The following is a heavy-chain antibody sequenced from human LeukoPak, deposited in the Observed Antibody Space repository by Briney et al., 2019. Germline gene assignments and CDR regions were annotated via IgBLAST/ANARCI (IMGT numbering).Heavy chain of an antibody. V-gene: IGHV1-2*02. CDR2: INPNSGGT. Sequence: VASVKVSCKASGYTFTGYYMHWVRQAPGQGLEWMGWINPNSGGTNYAQKFQGRVTMTRDTSISTAYMELSRLRSDDTAAYYCARWSITMVRGVINYYGMDVWGQGTTVTVSS. D-gene: IGHD3-10*01. CDR3: ARWSITMVRGVINYYGMDV. CDR1: GYTFTGYY. J-gene: IGHJ6*02.